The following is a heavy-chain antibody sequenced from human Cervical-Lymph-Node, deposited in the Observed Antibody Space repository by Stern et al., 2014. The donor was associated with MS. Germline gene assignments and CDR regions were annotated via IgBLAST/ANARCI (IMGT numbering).Heavy chain of an antibody. Sequence: QVQLVQSGAEVKKPGSSGKVSCKASGDTFTSYAISWVRQVPGQGLEWMGGIIPIFDTVQYTQQFQGRVTITANRSTNTAYMELSNLISEDTAVYCARDQGDYGSGRHYSWFDPWGQGSLVTVST. CDR2: IIPIFDTV. CDR3: ARDQGDYGSGRHYSWFDP. J-gene: IGHJ5*02. V-gene: IGHV1-69*06. D-gene: IGHD3-10*01. CDR1: GDTFTSYA.